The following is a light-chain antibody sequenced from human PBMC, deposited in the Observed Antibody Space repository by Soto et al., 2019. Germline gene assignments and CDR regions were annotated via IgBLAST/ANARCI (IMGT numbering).Light chain of an antibody. CDR1: SSDVGGYGY. V-gene: IGLV2-14*03. Sequence: QSALTQPASMSGSPGQSITISCTGTSSDVGGYGYVSWYQQHPGKPPKLMIYDVSDRPSGVSNRFSGSKSGNTASLTISGLQAKDDADYYCSSYSKTSPVIFGGGTKLTVL. J-gene: IGLJ2*01. CDR2: DVS. CDR3: SSYSKTSPVI.